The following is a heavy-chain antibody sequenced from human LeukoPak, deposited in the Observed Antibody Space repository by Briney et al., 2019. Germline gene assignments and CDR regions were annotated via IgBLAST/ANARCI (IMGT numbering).Heavy chain of an antibody. D-gene: IGHD7-27*01. CDR1: GGSVSNYY. V-gene: IGHV4-59*02. Sequence: SETLSLTCIVSGGSVSNYYWSWIRQSPGKGLEWIGYIYYTETSYNPSLKSRVTISADTSKNQFSLKLYSVTAADTAVYYCATRKLGNDYWGQGTLVTVSS. CDR3: ATRKLGNDY. CDR2: IYYTET. J-gene: IGHJ4*02.